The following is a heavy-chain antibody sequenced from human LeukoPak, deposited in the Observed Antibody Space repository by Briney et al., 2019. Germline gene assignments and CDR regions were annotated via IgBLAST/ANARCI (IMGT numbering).Heavy chain of an antibody. V-gene: IGHV3-30*14. Sequence: GGSLRLSCAASGFTFSSYAMHWVRQAPGKGLEWVAVISYDGSNKYYADSVKGRFTISRDNSKNTLYLQMNSLRAEDTAVYYCARVDYFTLNYWGQGTLVTVSS. J-gene: IGHJ4*02. CDR3: ARVDYFTLNY. D-gene: IGHD5-12*01. CDR2: ISYDGSNK. CDR1: GFTFSSYA.